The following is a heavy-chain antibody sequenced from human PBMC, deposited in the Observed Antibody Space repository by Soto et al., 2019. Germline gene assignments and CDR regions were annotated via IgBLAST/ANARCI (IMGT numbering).Heavy chain of an antibody. V-gene: IGHV3-21*01. D-gene: IGHD3-3*01. CDR1: GFTFSSYS. CDR2: ISSSSSYI. CDR3: ARVPPYDFWSGYSL. J-gene: IGHJ4*02. Sequence: EVQLVESGGGLVKPGGSLRLSCAASGFTFSSYSMNWVRQAPGKGLEWVSSISSSSSYIYYAVSVKGRFTISRDNAKNSLYLQMNSLRAEDTAVYYCARVPPYDFWSGYSLWGQGTLVTVSS.